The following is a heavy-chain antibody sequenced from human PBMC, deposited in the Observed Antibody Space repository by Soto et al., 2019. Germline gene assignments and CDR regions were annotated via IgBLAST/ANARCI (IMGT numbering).Heavy chain of an antibody. D-gene: IGHD3-10*01. V-gene: IGHV4-59*01. J-gene: IGHJ3*02. CDR1: GGSISSYY. Sequence: SETLSLTCTVSGGSISSYYWSWIRQPPGKGLKWIGYIYYSGSTNYNPSLKSRVNISVDTSKNQFSLKLSTVTAADTAVYYCAKNYGNAFDIWGQGTMVTVSS. CDR2: IYYSGST. CDR3: AKNYGNAFDI.